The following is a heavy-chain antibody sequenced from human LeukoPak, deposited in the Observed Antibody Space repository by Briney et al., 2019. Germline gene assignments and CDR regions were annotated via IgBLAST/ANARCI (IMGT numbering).Heavy chain of an antibody. CDR3: ARGPDYDYVWGSYRYEMSRSARFDY. V-gene: IGHV4-59*01. D-gene: IGHD3-16*02. Sequence: SETLSLTCTVSGGSISSYYWSWIRQPPGKGLEWIGYIYYSGSTNYNPSLKSRVTISVDTSKNQFSLKLSSVTAADTAVYYCARGPDYDYVWGSYRYEMSRSARFDYWGQGTLVTVSS. J-gene: IGHJ4*02. CDR1: GGSISSYY. CDR2: IYYSGST.